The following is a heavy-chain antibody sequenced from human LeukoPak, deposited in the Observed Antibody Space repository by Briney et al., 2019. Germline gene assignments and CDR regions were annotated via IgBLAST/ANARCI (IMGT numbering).Heavy chain of an antibody. D-gene: IGHD3-22*01. CDR3: ARPLYDSSGPPGTYYYYMDV. J-gene: IGHJ6*03. CDR1: GYSFTSYW. V-gene: IGHV5-51*01. CDR2: TYPGDSDT. Sequence: GESLKISCKGSGYSFTSYWIGWVRQMPGKGLEWMGITYPGDSDTRYSPSFQGQVTISADKSISTAYLQWSSLKASDTAMYYCARPLYDSSGPPGTYYYYMDVWGKGTTVTVSS.